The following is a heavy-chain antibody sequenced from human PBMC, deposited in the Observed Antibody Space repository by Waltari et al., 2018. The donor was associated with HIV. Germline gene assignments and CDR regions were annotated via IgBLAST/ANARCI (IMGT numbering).Heavy chain of an antibody. J-gene: IGHJ6*02. CDR1: GYILTEFS. CDR2: FDPADGKT. V-gene: IGHV1-24*01. D-gene: IGHD6-19*01. CDR3: ATARQWLVDSGMDV. Sequence: QVQLVQSGAEVKRPGASVKVPCKVSGYILTEFSLHWVRPAPGKGLEWVGSFDPADGKTTYAQKFQGRVTMTEDTSTDTASMEVSSLRSEDTAVYYCATARQWLVDSGMDVWGQGTTVTVSS.